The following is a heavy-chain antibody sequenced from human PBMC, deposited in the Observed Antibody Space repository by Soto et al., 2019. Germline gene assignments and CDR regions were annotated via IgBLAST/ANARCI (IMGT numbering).Heavy chain of an antibody. CDR1: GGSISSYY. J-gene: IGHJ6*03. CDR3: ARGSEDSGYDPYYYYYMDV. Sequence: SETLSLTCTVSGGSISSYYWSWIRQPPGKGLEWIGYIYYSGSTNYNPSLKSRVTISVDTSKNQFSLKLSSVTAADTAVYYCARGSEDSGYDPYYYYYMDVWGKGTTVTVSS. CDR2: IYYSGST. V-gene: IGHV4-59*01. D-gene: IGHD5-12*01.